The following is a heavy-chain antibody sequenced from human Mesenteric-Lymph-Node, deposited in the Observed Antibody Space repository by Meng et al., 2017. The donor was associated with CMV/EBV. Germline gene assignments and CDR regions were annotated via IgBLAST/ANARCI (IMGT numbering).Heavy chain of an antibody. CDR2: IKSKTDGGTT. CDR1: GFTFSNAW. D-gene: IGHD4-11*01. V-gene: IGHV3-15*01. CDR3: TTAGAEFTVTTKKKYYYYYGMDV. Sequence: GSLRLSCAASGFTFSNAWMSWVRQAPGKGLEWVGRIKSKTDGGTTDYAAPVKGRFTISRDDSKNTLYLQMNSLKTEDTAVYYCTTAGAEFTVTTKKKYYYYYGMDVWGQGTTVTVSS. J-gene: IGHJ6*02.